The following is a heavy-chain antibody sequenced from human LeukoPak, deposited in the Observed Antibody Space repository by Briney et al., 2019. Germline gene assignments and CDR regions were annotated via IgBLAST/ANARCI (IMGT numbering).Heavy chain of an antibody. CDR2: INPNSGGT. CDR1: GYTFTTYG. J-gene: IGHJ4*02. D-gene: IGHD3-9*01. V-gene: IGHV1-2*06. Sequence: ASVKVSCKASGYTFTTYGISWVRQAPGQGLEWMGRINPNSGGTNYAQKFQGRVTMTRDTSISTAYMELSRLRSDDTAVYYCARITGLRYFDWFPSAAEPDYWGQGTLVTVSS. CDR3: ARITGLRYFDWFPSAAEPDY.